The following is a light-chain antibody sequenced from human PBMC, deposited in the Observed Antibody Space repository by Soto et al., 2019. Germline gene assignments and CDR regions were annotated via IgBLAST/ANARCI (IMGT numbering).Light chain of an antibody. CDR1: QRVSSTY. V-gene: IGKV3-20*01. J-gene: IGKJ5*01. CDR3: QQYDNSIT. Sequence: EIVLTQSPDTLSLSPGETATLSCRASQRVSSTYLAWYHQKPGQAPRLLIFGASRRATGIPDRFSGSGSGTDFTLTISRLEPEDFAVYYCQQYDNSITFGQGTRLEIE. CDR2: GAS.